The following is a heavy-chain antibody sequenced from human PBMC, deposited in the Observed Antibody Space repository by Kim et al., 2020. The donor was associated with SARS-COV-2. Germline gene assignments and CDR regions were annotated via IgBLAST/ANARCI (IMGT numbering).Heavy chain of an antibody. CDR2: ISSSGSTI. CDR3: ARGTMVRGVITSYFAY. Sequence: GGSLRLSCAASGFTFSSYEMNWVRQAPGKGLEWVSYISSSGSTIYYADSVKGRFTISRDNAKNSLYLQMNSLRAEDTAVYYCARGTMVRGVITSYFAYWGQGTLVTVSS. D-gene: IGHD3-10*01. V-gene: IGHV3-48*03. J-gene: IGHJ4*02. CDR1: GFTFSSYE.